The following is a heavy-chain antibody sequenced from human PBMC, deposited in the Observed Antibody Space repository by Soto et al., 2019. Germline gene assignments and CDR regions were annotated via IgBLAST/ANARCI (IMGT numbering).Heavy chain of an antibody. Sequence: GESLKISCQGSGYSFANYWIAWVRQMPGKGLEWVGLIYPGDSDTRYSPSFRGQVTISADKSISHVYLQWSSLKASDTAMYYCARNRLRQYYYGMDVWGQGTTVTVSS. D-gene: IGHD3-10*01. CDR3: ARNRLRQYYYGMDV. V-gene: IGHV5-51*01. J-gene: IGHJ6*02. CDR1: GYSFANYW. CDR2: IYPGDSDT.